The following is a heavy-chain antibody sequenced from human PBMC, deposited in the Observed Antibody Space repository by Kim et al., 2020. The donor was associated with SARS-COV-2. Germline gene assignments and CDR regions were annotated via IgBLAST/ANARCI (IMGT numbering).Heavy chain of an antibody. CDR2: IWYDGSNK. V-gene: IGHV3-33*01. J-gene: IGHJ4*02. D-gene: IGHD6-19*01. Sequence: GGSLRLSCAASGFTFSSYGMHWVRQAPGKGLEWVAVIWYDGSNKYYADSVKGRFTISRDNSKNTLYLQMNSLRAEDTAVYYCARDLGPPKYSSGWPFGYWGQGTLVTVSS. CDR1: GFTFSSYG. CDR3: ARDLGPPKYSSGWPFGY.